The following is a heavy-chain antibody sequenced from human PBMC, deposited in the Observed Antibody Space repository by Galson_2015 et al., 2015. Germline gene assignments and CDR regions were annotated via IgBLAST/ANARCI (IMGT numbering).Heavy chain of an antibody. CDR1: GFTSSSYS. D-gene: IGHD3-3*01. CDR3: ARVITIFGVVKPWGMDV. Sequence: SLRLSCAASGFTSSSYSMNWVRQAPGKGLEWVSSISSSSSYIYYADSVKGRFTISRDNAKKSLYLQMNSLRAEDTAVYYCARVITIFGVVKPWGMDVWGQGTTVTVSS. J-gene: IGHJ6*02. V-gene: IGHV3-21*01. CDR2: ISSSSSYI.